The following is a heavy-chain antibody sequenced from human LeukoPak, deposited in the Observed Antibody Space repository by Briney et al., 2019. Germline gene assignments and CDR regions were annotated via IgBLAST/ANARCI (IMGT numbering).Heavy chain of an antibody. CDR1: GGSISSYY. CDR2: IYYTGST. D-gene: IGHD4-17*01. J-gene: IGHJ4*02. V-gene: IGHV4-59*08. CDR3: ARLPTVTYYFDY. Sequence: PSETLSLTCTVSGGSISSYYWSWIRQPPGKGLEWIGYIYYTGSTNYNPSLKSRVTISVDTSKNQFSLKLSSVTAADTAVYYCARLPTVTYYFDYWGQGTLVTVSS.